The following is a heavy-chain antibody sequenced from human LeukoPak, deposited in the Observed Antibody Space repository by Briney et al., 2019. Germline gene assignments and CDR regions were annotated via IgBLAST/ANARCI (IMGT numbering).Heavy chain of an antibody. J-gene: IGHJ3*02. CDR1: GGTFSSYA. CDR3: ATGLVVPAAHDAFDI. CDR2: IIPIFGTA. Sequence: GASVKVSCKASGGTFSSYAISWVRQAPGQGLEWMGGIIPIFGTANYAQKFQGRVTITADESTSTAYMELSSLRSEDTAVYYCATGLVVPAAHDAFDIWGQGTMVTVSS. D-gene: IGHD2-2*01. V-gene: IGHV1-69*13.